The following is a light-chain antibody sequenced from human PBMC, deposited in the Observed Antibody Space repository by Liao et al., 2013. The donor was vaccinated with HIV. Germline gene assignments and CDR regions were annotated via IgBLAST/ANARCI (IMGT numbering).Light chain of an antibody. CDR3: QSADSSGTYV. CDR1: ALPKQF. J-gene: IGLJ1*01. Sequence: SYELTQPPSVSVSPGQTASITCSGDALPKQFAYWYQQKPGQAPVLMIYKDSERPSGIPERFSGSSSGTTVTLTISGVQAEDEADYYCQSADSSGTYVFGTGTKVTVL. V-gene: IGLV3-25*03. CDR2: KDS.